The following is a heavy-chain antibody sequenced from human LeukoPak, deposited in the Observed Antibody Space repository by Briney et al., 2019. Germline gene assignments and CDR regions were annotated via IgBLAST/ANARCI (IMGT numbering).Heavy chain of an antibody. D-gene: IGHD5-12*01. CDR3: ASRPSLLVATTNDDAFDI. Sequence: PSETLSLTCAVYGGSFSGYYWSWIRQPPGKGLEWIGEINHSGSTNYNPSLKSRVTISVDTSKNQFSLKLSSVTAADTAVYYCASRPSLLVATTNDDAFDIWGQGTMVTVSS. V-gene: IGHV4-34*01. CDR1: GGSFSGYY. J-gene: IGHJ3*02. CDR2: INHSGST.